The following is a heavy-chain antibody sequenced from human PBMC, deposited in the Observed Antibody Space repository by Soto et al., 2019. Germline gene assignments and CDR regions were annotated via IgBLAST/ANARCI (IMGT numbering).Heavy chain of an antibody. CDR3: ARRIQGYCTNGVCYGNWFDP. V-gene: IGHV4-39*01. Sequence: PSETLSLTCTVSGGSISSSSYYWGWIRQPPGKGLEWIGSIYYSGSTYYNPSLKSRVTISVDTSKNQFSLKLSSVTAADTAVYYCARRIQGYCTNGVCYGNWFDPWGQGTLVTAPQ. CDR1: GGSISSSSYY. J-gene: IGHJ5*02. CDR2: IYYSGST. D-gene: IGHD2-8*01.